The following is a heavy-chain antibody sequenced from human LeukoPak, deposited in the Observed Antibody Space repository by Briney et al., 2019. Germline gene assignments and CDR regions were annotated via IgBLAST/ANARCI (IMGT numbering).Heavy chain of an antibody. V-gene: IGHV1-69*05. CDR1: GCIFSTYA. J-gene: IGHJ5*02. CDR2: ISPIFGTA. D-gene: IGHD2-2*01. Sequence: SLKVSCKASGCIFSTYAISWVRQAPAQGLEWMGGISPIFGTANYAQKFQGRVTITTDESTSTAYMELSRLRSEDTAVYYCARHTLYCSNTSCPNWFDPWGQGTLVTVSS. CDR3: ARHTLYCSNTSCPNWFDP.